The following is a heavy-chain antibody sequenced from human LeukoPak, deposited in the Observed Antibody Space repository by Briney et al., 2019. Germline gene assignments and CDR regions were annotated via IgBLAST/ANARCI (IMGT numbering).Heavy chain of an antibody. CDR2: IYTSGGT. CDR3: ARDTYYYDSSGYMGDAFDI. CDR1: GGSISSGSYY. V-gene: IGHV4-61*02. Sequence: PSQTLSLTCTVSGGSISSGSYYWSWIRQPAGKGLEWIGRIYTSGGTNYNPSLKSRVTISVDTSKNQFSLKLSSVTAADPAVYYCARDTYYYDSSGYMGDAFDIWGQGTMVTVSS. D-gene: IGHD3-22*01. J-gene: IGHJ3*02.